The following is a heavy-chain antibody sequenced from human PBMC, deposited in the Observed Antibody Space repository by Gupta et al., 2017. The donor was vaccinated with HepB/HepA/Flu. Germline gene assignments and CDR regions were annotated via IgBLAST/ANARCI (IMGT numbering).Heavy chain of an antibody. CDR2: IKQDGSEK. CDR1: GFTFSSHW. V-gene: IGHV3-7*01. J-gene: IGHJ3*02. CDR3: ARGSGSTTRALDI. D-gene: IGHD2/OR15-2a*01. Sequence: VQLVESGGGLVQPGGSLRLSCEASGFTFSSHWMNWVRQATRKGLEWVANIKQDGSEKKYVDSVKGRFTISRDNAKDSLYLQMDSLRAEDTAVYYCARGSGSTTRALDIWGQGTMVTVSS.